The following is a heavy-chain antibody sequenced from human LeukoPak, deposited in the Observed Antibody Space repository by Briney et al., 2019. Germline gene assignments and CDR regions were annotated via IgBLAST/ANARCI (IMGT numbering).Heavy chain of an antibody. J-gene: IGHJ4*02. CDR2: TINKANSYTT. Sequence: GGSLRLSCAASGFTFSDHYMDWVRQAPGKGLEWVGRTINKANSYTTEYAASVKGRFTISRDDSKNSLYLQMNSLKTEDTAVYYCARVDPGYCSGGSCYYPDYWGQGTLVTVSS. D-gene: IGHD2-15*01. CDR1: GFTFSDHY. CDR3: ARVDPGYCSGGSCYYPDY. V-gene: IGHV3-72*01.